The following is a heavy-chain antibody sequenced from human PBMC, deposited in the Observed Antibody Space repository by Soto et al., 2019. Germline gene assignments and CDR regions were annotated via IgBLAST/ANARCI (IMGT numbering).Heavy chain of an antibody. V-gene: IGHV1-2*04. Sequence: GASVKVSCKASGYTFTGYYMHWVRQAPGQGLEWMGWINPNSGGTNYAQKFQGWVTMTRDTSISTAYMELSRLRSDDTAVYYCAGAYYYDSSGYLLDYWGQGTLVTVSS. D-gene: IGHD3-22*01. J-gene: IGHJ4*02. CDR3: AGAYYYDSSGYLLDY. CDR2: INPNSGGT. CDR1: GYTFTGYY.